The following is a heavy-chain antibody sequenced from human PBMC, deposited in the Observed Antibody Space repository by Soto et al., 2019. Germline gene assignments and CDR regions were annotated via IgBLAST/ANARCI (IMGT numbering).Heavy chain of an antibody. J-gene: IGHJ6*02. CDR2: INHSGST. Sequence: QVQLQQWGAGLLKPSETLSLTCAVYGGSFSGYYWSWIRQPPGKGLEWIGEINHSGSTNYNPSLKSRVTISVDTSKNQFSLKLSSVTAADTAVYYCARVRSSSWYSHYYYGMDVWGQGTTVTVSS. CDR3: ARVRSSSWYSHYYYGMDV. D-gene: IGHD6-13*01. CDR1: GGSFSGYY. V-gene: IGHV4-34*01.